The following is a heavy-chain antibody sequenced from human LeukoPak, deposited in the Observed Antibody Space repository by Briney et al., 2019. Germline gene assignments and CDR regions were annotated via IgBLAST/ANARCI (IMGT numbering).Heavy chain of an antibody. CDR3: ARENFADLFDF. V-gene: IGHV3-48*01. CDR2: ISSSSSTI. CDR1: GVTFSNYN. J-gene: IGHJ4*02. D-gene: IGHD1-7*01. Sequence: GGSLRLSCAASGVTFSNYNMNWVRQAPGKGPECIAYISSSSSTIYYADSVKGRFTISRDNAKNSLFLHMNSLRAEDTALYYCARENFADLFDFWGQGALVTDSS.